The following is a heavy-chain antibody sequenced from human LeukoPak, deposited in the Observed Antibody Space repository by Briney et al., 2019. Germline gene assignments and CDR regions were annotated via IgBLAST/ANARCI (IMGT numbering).Heavy chain of an antibody. Sequence: SETLSLTCAVSGDSISSYYWTWIRQPPGKGLEWIAYIHYSGSTNYNPSLKSRVTISVDTSKNQFSLRLSSVTAADTAIYYCAREIYYSGAFEIWGQGTMVTVSS. CDR3: AREIYYSGAFEI. V-gene: IGHV4-59*01. J-gene: IGHJ3*02. CDR1: GDSISSYY. CDR2: IHYSGST. D-gene: IGHD3-10*01.